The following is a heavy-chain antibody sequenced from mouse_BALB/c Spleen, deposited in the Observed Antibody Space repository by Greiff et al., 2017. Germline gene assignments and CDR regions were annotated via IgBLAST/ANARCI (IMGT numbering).Heavy chain of an antibody. J-gene: IGHJ4*01. CDR1: GYTFTSYW. D-gene: IGHD2-2*01. V-gene: IGHV1-69*02. Sequence: QVQLQQPGAELVRPGASVKLSCKASGYTFTSYWINWVKQRPGQGLEWIGNIYPSDSYTNYNQKFKDKATLTVDKSSSTAYMQLSSPTSEDSAVYYCTRVYGYEDYYAMDYWGQGTSVTVSS. CDR2: IYPSDSYT. CDR3: TRVYGYEDYYAMDY.